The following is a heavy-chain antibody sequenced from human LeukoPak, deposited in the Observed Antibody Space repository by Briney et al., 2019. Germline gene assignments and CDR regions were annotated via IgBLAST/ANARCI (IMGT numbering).Heavy chain of an antibody. CDR3: ARGFQEYYFDY. CDR1: GYTFTSYD. Sequence: ASVKVSCKASGYTFTSYDINWVRQATGQGLEWMGWMSPNSGNTGYAQKFQGRVTITRNTSISTAYMELSSLRSEDTAVYYCARGFQEYYFDYWGQGTLVTVSS. J-gene: IGHJ4*02. V-gene: IGHV1-8*03. CDR2: MSPNSGNT.